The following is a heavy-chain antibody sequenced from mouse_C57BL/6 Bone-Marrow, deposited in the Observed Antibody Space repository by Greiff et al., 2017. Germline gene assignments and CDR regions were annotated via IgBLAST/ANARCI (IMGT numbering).Heavy chain of an antibody. V-gene: IGHV1-15*01. CDR2: IDPETGDT. Sequence: QVHVKQSGAELVRPGASVTLSCKASGYTFTDYEMHWVKQTPVHGLEWIGAIDPETGDTAYTQKFQGKAILTADKSSSTAYMELRSLTSEDSAVYYCTRLRYSPSTVVAYYFDYWGQGTTLTVSA. D-gene: IGHD1-1*01. J-gene: IGHJ2*01. CDR1: GYTFTDYE. CDR3: TRLRYSPSTVVAYYFDY.